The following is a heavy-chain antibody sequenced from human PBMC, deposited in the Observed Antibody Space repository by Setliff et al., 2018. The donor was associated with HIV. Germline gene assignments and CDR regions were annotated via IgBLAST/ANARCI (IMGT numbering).Heavy chain of an antibody. CDR3: VKDLPVPHDNGDKFDC. Sequence: HPGGSLRLSCAASGFSFSTYGMYWVRQAPGKGLEWVAVIWYDASGEHYADSVKGRFTISRDNSKNILYLQMNSLRAEDTAMYYCVKDLPVPHDNGDKFDCWGQGTLVTVSS. J-gene: IGHJ4*02. CDR2: IWYDASGE. CDR1: GFSFSTYG. D-gene: IGHD4-17*01. V-gene: IGHV3-33*06.